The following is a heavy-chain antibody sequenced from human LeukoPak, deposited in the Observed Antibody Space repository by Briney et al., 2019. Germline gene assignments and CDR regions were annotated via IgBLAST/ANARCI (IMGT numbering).Heavy chain of an antibody. CDR3: ARDLTLQTAPAIVYYFDY. D-gene: IGHD6-25*01. CDR2: INPNSGDR. CDR1: GYTFTGYY. V-gene: IGHV1-2*02. Sequence: ASVKVSCKASGYTFTGYYMHWVRRAPGQGLKWMGWINPNSGDRNYAQKFQGRVTMTRDTSISTAYMELSGLRSDDTAVYYCARDLTLQTAPAIVYYFDYWGQGTLVAVSS. J-gene: IGHJ4*02.